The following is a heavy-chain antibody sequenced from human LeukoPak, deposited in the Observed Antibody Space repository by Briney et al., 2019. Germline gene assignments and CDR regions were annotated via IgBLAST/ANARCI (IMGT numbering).Heavy chain of an antibody. D-gene: IGHD5-24*01. J-gene: IGHJ4*02. CDR2: IYYSGST. Sequence: SETLSLTCTVSGGSISSYYWSWIRQPPGKGLEWIGYIYYSGSTDYNPSLKSRVTISVDTSKNQFSLKLSSVTAADTAVYYCAREGRDGYFDYWGQGTLVTVSS. CDR1: GGSISSYY. V-gene: IGHV4-59*01. CDR3: AREGRDGYFDY.